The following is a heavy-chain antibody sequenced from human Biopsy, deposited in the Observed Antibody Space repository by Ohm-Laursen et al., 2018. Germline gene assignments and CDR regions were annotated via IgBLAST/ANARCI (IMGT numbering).Heavy chain of an antibody. CDR3: ARNTGWYGDLYYFDY. CDR2: INPSGSTT. Sequence: GASVKVSCKASGYSFTSYYMHWVRQAPGQGLEWMGMINPSGSTTSYPQIFQGRVTMTRDTSKSTVYMELSSLRPADTAVYFCARNTGWYGDLYYFDYWGQGTLVTVPS. CDR1: GYSFTSYY. D-gene: IGHD6-19*01. V-gene: IGHV1-46*01. J-gene: IGHJ4*02.